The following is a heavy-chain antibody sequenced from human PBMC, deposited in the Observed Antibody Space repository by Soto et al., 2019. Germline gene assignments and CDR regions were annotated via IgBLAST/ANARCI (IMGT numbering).Heavy chain of an antibody. J-gene: IGHJ4*02. V-gene: IGHV3-72*01. CDR3: AREGSSSGPDYEY. Sequence: EVQLVESGGGLVQPGGSLRLSCAASGFSFSDYYINWVRQAPGKGLEWVGRTRNKGSSYTTDYAAFVKGRFTISRDDSKNLIYRQMNSLKTEDTPVYYCAREGSSSGPDYEYWGQGTLVTVSS. CDR1: GFSFSDYY. D-gene: IGHD3-22*01. CDR2: TRNKGSSYTT.